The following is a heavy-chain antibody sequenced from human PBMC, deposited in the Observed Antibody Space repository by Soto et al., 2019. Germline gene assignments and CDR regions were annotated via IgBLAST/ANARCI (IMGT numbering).Heavy chain of an antibody. V-gene: IGHV3-23*01. CDR2: ISVSGGTT. J-gene: IGHJ4*02. CDR1: GFTFSSYA. D-gene: IGHD3-3*01. CDR3: AKIQSLLLEWLLTYFVY. Sequence: PGGSLRLSCAASGFTFSSYAMSWVRQAPGKGLEWVSAISVSGGTTYYADPVKGRFTISRDNSKNTLYLQMNSLRAEDTAVYYCAKIQSLLLEWLLTYFVYWGPGTLVTLSS.